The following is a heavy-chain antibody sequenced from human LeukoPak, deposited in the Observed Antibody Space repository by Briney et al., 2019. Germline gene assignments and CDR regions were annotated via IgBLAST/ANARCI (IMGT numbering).Heavy chain of an antibody. D-gene: IGHD5-18*01. CDR2: IHYSGST. V-gene: IGHV4-59*01. CDR3: ARTTEGGYTYGYFYYYYMDV. Sequence: PSETLSLTCTVSGGSISSYYWSWIRQPPGKGLEWIGYIHYSGSTNYNPSLKSRVTISVDTSKNQFSLKLSTVTAADTAVYYCARTTEGGYTYGYFYYYYMDVWGKGTTVTISS. J-gene: IGHJ6*03. CDR1: GGSISSYY.